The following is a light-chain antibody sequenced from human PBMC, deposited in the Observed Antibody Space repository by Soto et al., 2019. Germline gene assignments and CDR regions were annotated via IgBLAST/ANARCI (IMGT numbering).Light chain of an antibody. J-gene: IGLJ1*01. Sequence: QSALTQPASVSGSPGQSITISCTGTSSDVGGYNYVSWYQQHPGKAPKLMIYDVSNRPSGVSNRFSGSKSGNTASLTISGLQAEDEDDYYCSSYTSSSTPCYVFETGTKLAVL. CDR1: SSDVGGYNY. CDR3: SSYTSSSTPCYV. V-gene: IGLV2-14*01. CDR2: DVS.